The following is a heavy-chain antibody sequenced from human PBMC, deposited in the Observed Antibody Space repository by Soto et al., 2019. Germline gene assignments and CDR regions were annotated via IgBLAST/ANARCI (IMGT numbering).Heavy chain of an antibody. J-gene: IGHJ6*02. V-gene: IGHV4-34*01. Sequence: SETLSLTCAVYGGSFSGYCWSWIRQPPGKGPEWIGEINHSGSTNYNPSLKSRVTISVDTSKNQFSLKLSSVTAADTAVYYCARGLGGSYYYYYYGMDVWGQGTTGAVSS. CDR2: INHSGST. CDR3: ARGLGGSYYYYYYGMDV. D-gene: IGHD1-26*01. CDR1: GGSFSGYC.